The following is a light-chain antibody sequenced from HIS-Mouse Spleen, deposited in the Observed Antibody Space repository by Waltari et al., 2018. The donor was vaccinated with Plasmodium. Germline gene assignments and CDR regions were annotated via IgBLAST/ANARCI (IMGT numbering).Light chain of an antibody. CDR3: YSTDSSGNHRV. J-gene: IGLJ3*02. V-gene: IGLV3-10*01. CDR1: ALPTKS. Sequence: SYELTQPPSVSVSPGQTARITCSGDALPTKSDYWYQQKSGQAPVLVLYEDSKRHTGNPERVSGSSSGTMATLTISGAQVEDEADYYCYSTDSSGNHRVFGGGTKLTVL. CDR2: EDS.